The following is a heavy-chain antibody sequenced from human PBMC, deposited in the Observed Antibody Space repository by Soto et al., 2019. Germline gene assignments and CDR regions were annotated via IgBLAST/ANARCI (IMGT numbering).Heavy chain of an antibody. CDR2: IYYSGST. CDR3: VRHHDS. V-gene: IGHV4-59*08. J-gene: IGHJ4*02. CDR1: GGSISSYY. Sequence: QVQLQESGPGLVKPSETLSLTCTVSGGSISSYYWSWIRQPPGKGLEWIGYIYYSGSTNYNPSLTTRVTISVDTSKNQFSLKLSSVTAADTAVYYCVRHHDSWGQGTLVTVSS.